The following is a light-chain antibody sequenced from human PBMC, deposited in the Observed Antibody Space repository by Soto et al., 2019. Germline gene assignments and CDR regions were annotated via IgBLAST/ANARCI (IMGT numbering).Light chain of an antibody. CDR2: RAS. CDR1: QSVSSSY. V-gene: IGKV3-20*01. Sequence: EIVLTQSPGTLSLSPGERATLSCRASQSVSSSYLAWYQQKPGQAPRLLIYRASSRATGIPDRFSGSGSGTDFTLTISRLEPEDFAVYYCQQYCSSPNTFGQGTKVEIK. J-gene: IGKJ1*01. CDR3: QQYCSSPNT.